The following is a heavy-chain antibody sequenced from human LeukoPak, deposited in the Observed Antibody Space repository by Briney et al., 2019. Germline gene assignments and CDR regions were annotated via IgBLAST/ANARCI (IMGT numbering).Heavy chain of an antibody. V-gene: IGHV5-51*01. Sequence: GESLKISCKGSGYSFTSYWIGWVRQMPGKGLEWMGIIYPGDSDTRYSPSFQGQVTISADKSISTAYLQWSSLKASDTAMYYCATSGGGVTPFYYFDYWGQGTLVTVSP. CDR2: IYPGDSDT. CDR1: GYSFTSYW. CDR3: ATSGGGVTPFYYFDY. D-gene: IGHD2-8*02. J-gene: IGHJ4*02.